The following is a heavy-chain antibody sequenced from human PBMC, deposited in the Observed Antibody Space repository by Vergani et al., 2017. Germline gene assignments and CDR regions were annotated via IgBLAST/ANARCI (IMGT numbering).Heavy chain of an antibody. Sequence: QVQLVESGGGLVKPGGSLRLSCAASGFTFSDYYMSWIRQAPGKGLEWVSYISSSGSTIYYADSVKGRFTVSRDNSKNTLYLQINSLRAEDTAVYFCAKIRLVARWAFDIWGRGTMVTVSS. V-gene: IGHV3-11*01. D-gene: IGHD5-12*01. CDR3: AKIRLVARWAFDI. J-gene: IGHJ3*02. CDR1: GFTFSDYY. CDR2: ISSSGSTI.